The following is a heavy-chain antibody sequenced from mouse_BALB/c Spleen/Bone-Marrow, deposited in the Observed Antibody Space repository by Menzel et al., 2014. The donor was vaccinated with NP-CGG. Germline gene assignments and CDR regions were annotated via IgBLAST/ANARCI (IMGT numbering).Heavy chain of an antibody. D-gene: IGHD1-2*01. Sequence: EVKLVESGGGLVKPGGSLKLSCAASGFAFSSYDMSWVRQTPEKRLEWVAYISSGGGSTYYPDTVKGRFTISRDNAKNTLHLQMSSLKSEDTAMYYCARQGYGYVDFDVWGAGTTVTVSS. CDR2: ISSGGGST. V-gene: IGHV5-12-1*01. CDR1: GFAFSSYD. J-gene: IGHJ1*01. CDR3: ARQGYGYVDFDV.